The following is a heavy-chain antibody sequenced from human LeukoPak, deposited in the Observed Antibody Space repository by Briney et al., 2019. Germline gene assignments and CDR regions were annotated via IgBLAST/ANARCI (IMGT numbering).Heavy chain of an antibody. CDR1: GFTFDDYA. Sequence: GGSLRLSCAASGFTFDDYAMHWVRQAPGKGLEWVSGISWNSGSIGYADSVKGRFTISRGNAKNSLYLQMNSLRAGDTALYYCAKDINGDWSYFQHWGQGTLVTVSS. D-gene: IGHD4-17*01. CDR2: ISWNSGSI. V-gene: IGHV3-9*01. J-gene: IGHJ1*01. CDR3: AKDINGDWSYFQH.